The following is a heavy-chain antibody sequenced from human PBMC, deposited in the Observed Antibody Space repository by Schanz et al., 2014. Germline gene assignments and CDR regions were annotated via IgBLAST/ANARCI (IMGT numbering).Heavy chain of an antibody. Sequence: QVQLVQSGAEVKKPGASVKVSCKASGYTFTSYDINWVRQAPGQGLEWMGRIIPILDKTNYAQKFQGRVTMTRDTSTSTVYMELSSLRSEDTAVYFCARGPSTGAFDIWGQGTMVTVSS. CDR1: GYTFTSYD. V-gene: IGHV1-8*01. J-gene: IGHJ3*02. CDR2: IIPILDKT. CDR3: ARGPSTGAFDI.